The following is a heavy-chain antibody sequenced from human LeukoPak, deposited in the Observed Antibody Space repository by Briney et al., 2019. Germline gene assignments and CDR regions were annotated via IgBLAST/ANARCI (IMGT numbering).Heavy chain of an antibody. D-gene: IGHD3-22*01. J-gene: IGHJ6*03. Sequence: SETLSLTCTVSGGSISSSSYYWGWIRQPPGKGLEWIGSIYYSGSTYYNPSLKSRVTISVDTSKNQFSLKLSSVTAADTAVYYCARARSSGYYPAYYYYYMDVWGKGTTVTVSS. V-gene: IGHV4-39*07. CDR1: GGSISSSSYY. CDR2: IYYSGST. CDR3: ARARSSGYYPAYYYYYMDV.